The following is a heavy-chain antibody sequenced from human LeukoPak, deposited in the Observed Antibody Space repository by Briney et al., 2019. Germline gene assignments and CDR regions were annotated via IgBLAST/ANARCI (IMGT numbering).Heavy chain of an antibody. CDR1: GSPFTSYW. J-gene: IGHJ4*02. D-gene: IGHD5-18*01. V-gene: IGHV5-51*01. CDR2: IYPGDSDT. Sequence: GESRQISCQGSGSPFTSYWIGGVRQMPGKGLEWMGIIYPGDSDTRYSPSFQGQVTISADKSISTAYLQWSSLKASDTAVYYCARHGEYSLGLSDYWGQGTLVTVSS. CDR3: ARHGEYSLGLSDY.